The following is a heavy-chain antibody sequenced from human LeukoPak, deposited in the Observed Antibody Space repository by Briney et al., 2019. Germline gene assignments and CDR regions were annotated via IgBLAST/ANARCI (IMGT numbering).Heavy chain of an antibody. Sequence: AGGSLRLSCTASGFTFGDYAMSWVRQAPGKGLEWVGFIRSKAYGGTTEYAASVKGRFTISRDDSKSIAYLQMNSLKTEDTAVYYCTRDDGWYGADYWGQGTLVTVSS. CDR2: IRSKAYGGTT. D-gene: IGHD6-19*01. CDR1: GFTFGDYA. V-gene: IGHV3-49*04. J-gene: IGHJ4*02. CDR3: TRDDGWYGADY.